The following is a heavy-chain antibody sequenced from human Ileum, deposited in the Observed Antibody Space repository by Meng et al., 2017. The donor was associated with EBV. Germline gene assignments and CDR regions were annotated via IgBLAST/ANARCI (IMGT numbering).Heavy chain of an antibody. V-gene: IGHV4-4*02. Sequence: VELPESGPGLGKPSEPLSLTCAGSGGSISRSDWWSWVRQPPGKGLEWIGETSHSGSTNYSPSLKSRVTISLDKSKNQLSLKLNSVTAADTAVYYCASSDYYRSDYWGQGTLVTVSS. D-gene: IGHD3-22*01. CDR3: ASSDYYRSDY. J-gene: IGHJ4*02. CDR2: TSHSGST. CDR1: GGSISRSDW.